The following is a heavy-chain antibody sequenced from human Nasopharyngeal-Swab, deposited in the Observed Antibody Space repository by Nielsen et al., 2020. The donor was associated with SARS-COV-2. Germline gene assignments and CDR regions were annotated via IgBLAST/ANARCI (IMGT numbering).Heavy chain of an antibody. V-gene: IGHV3-33*01. Sequence: WIRQPPGKGLEWVAVIWYDGSNKYYADSVKGRFTISRDNSKNTLYLQMNSLRAEDTAVYYCARGVGFDPWGQGTLVTVSS. J-gene: IGHJ5*02. CDR2: IWYDGSNK. CDR3: ARGVGFDP. D-gene: IGHD2-15*01.